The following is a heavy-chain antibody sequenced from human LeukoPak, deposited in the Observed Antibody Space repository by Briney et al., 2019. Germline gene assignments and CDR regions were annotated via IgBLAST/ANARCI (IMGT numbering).Heavy chain of an antibody. CDR2: ISAYNGNT. J-gene: IGHJ4*02. D-gene: IGHD3-9*01. CDR3: ASSAHYDILTGYFSTHY. Sequence: ASVKVSCKASGYTFSIYNMHWVRQAPGQGLEWMGWISAYNGNTNYAQKLQGRVTMTTDTSTSTAYMELRSLRSDDTAVYYCASSAHYDILTGYFSTHYWGQGTLGTVSS. CDR1: GYTFSIYN. V-gene: IGHV1-18*04.